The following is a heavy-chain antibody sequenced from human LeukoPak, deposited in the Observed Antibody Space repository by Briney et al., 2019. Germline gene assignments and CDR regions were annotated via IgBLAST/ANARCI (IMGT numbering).Heavy chain of an antibody. J-gene: IGHJ4*02. V-gene: IGHV4-4*07. CDR2: IYTSGST. CDR3: ARDSFGTVTPYYFDY. CDR1: GGSISSYY. Sequence: SETLSLTCTVSGGSISSYYWSWIRQPAGKGLEWIGRIYTSGSTNYNPSLKSRVTMPVDTSKNQFSLKLSSVTAADTAVYYCARDSFGTVTPYYFDYWGQGTLVTVSS. D-gene: IGHD4-11*01.